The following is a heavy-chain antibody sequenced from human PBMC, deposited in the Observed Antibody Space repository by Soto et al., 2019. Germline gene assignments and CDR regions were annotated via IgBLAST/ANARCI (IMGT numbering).Heavy chain of an antibody. Sequence: PGGSLRLSCAASGFTLSSYSMTWVRQAPGKGLEWLSYISRSSSTINYADSVKGRFTISRDNAKNSVYLELNSLRDEDTAVYYCARDPPNFYYYGMDVWGQGTTVTVS. CDR1: GFTLSSYS. J-gene: IGHJ6*02. CDR3: ARDPPNFYYYGMDV. CDR2: ISRSSSTI. V-gene: IGHV3-48*02.